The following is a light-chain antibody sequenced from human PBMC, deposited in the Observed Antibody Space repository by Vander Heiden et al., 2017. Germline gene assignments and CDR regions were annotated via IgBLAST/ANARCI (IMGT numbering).Light chain of an antibody. Sequence: DIQMTQSPSSLSASVGDRVTITCRASQSIASYLNWYQQKPGKAPKLLISAASSLQSGVPSRFSGSGSGTDFTLTIGSLQPEDFATYYCQQSYSGPYTFGQGTKLEIK. CDR1: QSIASY. J-gene: IGKJ2*01. CDR3: QQSYSGPYT. V-gene: IGKV1-39*01. CDR2: AAS.